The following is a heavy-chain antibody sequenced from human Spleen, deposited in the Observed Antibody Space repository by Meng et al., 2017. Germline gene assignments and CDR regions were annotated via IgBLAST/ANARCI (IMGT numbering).Heavy chain of an antibody. V-gene: IGHV3-21*01. CDR1: GFTFSSYS. CDR2: ISSSSSYI. D-gene: IGHD6-13*01. J-gene: IGHJ3*02. CDR3: ARGDSSSWKSDAFDI. Sequence: GGSLRLSCAASGFTFSSYSMNWVRQAPGKGLEWVSSISSSSSYIYYADSVKGRFTISRDNAKNSLYLQMNSLRAGDTAVYYCARGDSSSWKSDAFDIWGQGTMVTVSS.